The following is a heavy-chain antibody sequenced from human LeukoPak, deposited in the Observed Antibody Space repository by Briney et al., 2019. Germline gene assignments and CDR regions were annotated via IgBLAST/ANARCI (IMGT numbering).Heavy chain of an antibody. CDR2: INMDGSIA. V-gene: IGHV3-74*01. D-gene: IGHD2/OR15-2a*01. Sequence: SGGSLRLSCAASGFTFSSYWMHWVRQAPGKGLVWVSRINMDGSIATYADSAKGRFTISRDNAKNTLYLQMNSLRAEDTALYYCVRDASTTNRPYYFDYWGQGTLVTVSS. CDR1: GFTFSSYW. CDR3: VRDASTTNRPYYFDY. J-gene: IGHJ4*02.